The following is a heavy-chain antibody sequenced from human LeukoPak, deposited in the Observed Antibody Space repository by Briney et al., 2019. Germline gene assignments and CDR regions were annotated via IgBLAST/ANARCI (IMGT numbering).Heavy chain of an antibody. CDR3: ARPLQMAALDAFDI. J-gene: IGHJ3*02. V-gene: IGHV1-69*04. D-gene: IGHD5-24*01. CDR2: IIPILGIA. Sequence: GASVNVSCKSSVCTFSSYAISWVRQAPGQGLEWMGRIIPILGIANYAQKFQGRVTITADKSTSTAYMELSSLRSEDTAVYYCARPLQMAALDAFDIWGQGTMVTVSS. CDR1: VCTFSSYA.